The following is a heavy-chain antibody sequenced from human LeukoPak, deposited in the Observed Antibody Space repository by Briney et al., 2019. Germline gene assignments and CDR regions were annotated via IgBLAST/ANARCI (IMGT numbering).Heavy chain of an antibody. CDR2: ISPDGNNE. J-gene: IGHJ6*03. V-gene: IGHV3-30*01. CDR3: ATGALPIGFLESIRPGNYFSNYMGV. CDR1: GVTFTTYP. D-gene: IGHD3-3*02. Sequence: GKALRVSCDAPGVTFTTYPMHRVPQTLGTGLEWRTLISPDGNNEDYAESVKGRFTISRDNSKNTLFLQMTRLKSEDTGVYYCATGALPIGFLESIRPGNYFSNYMGVWGKGTMVIVSS.